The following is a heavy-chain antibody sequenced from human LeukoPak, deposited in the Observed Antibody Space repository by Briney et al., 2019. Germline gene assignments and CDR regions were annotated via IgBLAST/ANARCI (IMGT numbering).Heavy chain of an antibody. CDR3: ARTSYYYDSSGYYFYYYYMDV. Sequence: SSETLSLTCTVSGGSISSSSYYWGWIRQPPGKGLEWIGSIYYSGSTYYNPSPKSRVTISVDTSKNQFSLKLSSVTAADTAVYYCARTSYYYDSSGYYFYYYYMDVWGKGTTVTVSS. CDR2: IYYSGST. D-gene: IGHD3-22*01. J-gene: IGHJ6*03. CDR1: GGSISSSSYY. V-gene: IGHV4-39*07.